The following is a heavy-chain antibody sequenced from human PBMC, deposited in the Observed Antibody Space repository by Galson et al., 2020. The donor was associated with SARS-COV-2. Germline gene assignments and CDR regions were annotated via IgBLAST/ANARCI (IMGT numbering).Heavy chain of an antibody. CDR3: ARVDCSGGGCYPGNH. V-gene: IGHV3-7*03. Sequence: GGSLRLSCEASGFGFSYYWMSWVRQAPGRGLEWVANIKHAGSEKYYVDSVKGRFTISRDNPKNSLYLQMNNLRVEDTAVYHCARVDCSGGGCYPGNHWGRGTLVTVSS. J-gene: IGHJ5*02. CDR2: IKHAGSEK. CDR1: GFGFSYYW. D-gene: IGHD2-15*01.